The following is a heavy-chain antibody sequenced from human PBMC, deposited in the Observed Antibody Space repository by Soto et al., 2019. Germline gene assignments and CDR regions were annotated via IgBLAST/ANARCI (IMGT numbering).Heavy chain of an antibody. CDR3: ARHENGGTYPLAY. J-gene: IGHJ4*02. CDR1: GDSMSSSNW. V-gene: IGHV4-4*02. D-gene: IGHD1-26*01. CDR2: AHHSGRT. Sequence: SETLSLTCTVSGDSMSSSNWWNWVRQPPGKGLEWIGEAHHSGRTNYNPSLKSRVTISVDTSRNQFSLHLNSVTAADTAVYFCARHENGGTYPLAYWGQGTLVTVSS.